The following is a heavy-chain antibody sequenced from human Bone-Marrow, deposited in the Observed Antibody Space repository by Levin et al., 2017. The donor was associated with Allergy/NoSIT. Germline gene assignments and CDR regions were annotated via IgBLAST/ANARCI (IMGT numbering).Heavy chain of an antibody. CDR2: IYYSGST. J-gene: IGHJ4*02. Sequence: SETLSLTCTVSGGSISSSSYYWGWIRQPPGKGLEWIGSIYYSGSTYYNPSLKSRVTISVDTSKNQFSLKLSSVTAADTAVYYCARILRRNPNFDYWGQGTLVTVSS. CDR1: GGSISSSSYY. CDR3: ARILRRNPNFDY. D-gene: IGHD2/OR15-2a*01. V-gene: IGHV4-39*01.